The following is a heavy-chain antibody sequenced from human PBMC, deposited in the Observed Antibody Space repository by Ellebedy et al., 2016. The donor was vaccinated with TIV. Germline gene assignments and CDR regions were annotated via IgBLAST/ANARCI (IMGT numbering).Heavy chain of an antibody. Sequence: MPSETLSLTCSVSGGSIRSYYWNWIRQSPGEGLEWIGSIYYSGNTNYNPSLRSRVTISVDTSKNQFSLMLSSVTAADTAVYYCAREGGNFEGNSMWWFDPWGQGTRVTVSS. V-gene: IGHV4-59*01. CDR2: IYYSGNT. J-gene: IGHJ5*02. CDR1: GGSIRSYY. CDR3: AREGGNFEGNSMWWFDP. D-gene: IGHD4-23*01.